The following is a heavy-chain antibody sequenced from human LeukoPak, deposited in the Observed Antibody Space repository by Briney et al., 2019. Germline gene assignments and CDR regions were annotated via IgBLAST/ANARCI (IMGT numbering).Heavy chain of an antibody. V-gene: IGHV3-33*01. J-gene: IGHJ5*02. CDR1: GFTFSSYG. D-gene: IGHD4-17*01. Sequence: PGGSLRLSCAASGFTFSSYGMHWVRQAPGKGLEWVAVIWYDGSNKYYADSVKGRFTISRDNSKNTLYLQMNSLRAEDTAVYYCARAHDYGDYFSGHYNWFDPWGQGTLVTVSS. CDR3: ARAHDYGDYFSGHYNWFDP. CDR2: IWYDGSNK.